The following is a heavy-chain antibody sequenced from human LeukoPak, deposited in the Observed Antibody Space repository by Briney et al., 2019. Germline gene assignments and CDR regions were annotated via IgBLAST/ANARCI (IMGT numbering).Heavy chain of an antibody. Sequence: SQTLSLTCAVSGGSISSGGYSWSWIRQPPGKDLEWIGYIYHSGSTYYNPSLKSRVTISVDRSKNQFSLKLSSVTAADTAVYYCARVAESWEFDYWGQGTLVTVSS. CDR2: IYHSGST. CDR1: GGSISSGGYS. J-gene: IGHJ4*02. V-gene: IGHV4-30-2*01. CDR3: ARVAESWEFDY. D-gene: IGHD1-26*01.